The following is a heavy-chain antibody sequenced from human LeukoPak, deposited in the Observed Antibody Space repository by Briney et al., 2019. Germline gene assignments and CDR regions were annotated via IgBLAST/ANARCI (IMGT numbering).Heavy chain of an antibody. CDR2: IWSDATNM. V-gene: IGHV3-33*03. D-gene: IGHD4-11*01. CDR1: GFTFSSYA. CDR3: AKDAQRGFDYSNSLES. J-gene: IGHJ5*01. Sequence: PGGSLRLSCAASGFTFSSYAVSWVRQAPGKGLEWVAVIWSDATNMYYGDSVKGRFTISRDNSRKTLYLQMNSLRVEDTAVYYCAKDAQRGFDYSNSLESWGQGTLVTVSS.